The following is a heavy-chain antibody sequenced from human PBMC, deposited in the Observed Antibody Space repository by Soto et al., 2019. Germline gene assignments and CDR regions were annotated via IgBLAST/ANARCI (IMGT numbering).Heavy chain of an antibody. CDR2: IIPIFGIG. D-gene: IGHD3-3*01. J-gene: IGHJ6*02. CDR1: VGTFNRYA. Sequence: QVQLVQSGAEVKKPGSSVKVSCKASVGTFNRYAISWVRQSPGQGLEWMGGIIPIFGIGNDAQRFQGRVTITEDDSTGTEYMAQISLRSEDTCVYYFARSALKLFGVVSIPPHYYSEMDDWGQGTTVTVSS. V-gene: IGHV1-69*01. CDR3: ARSALKLFGVVSIPPHYYSEMDD.